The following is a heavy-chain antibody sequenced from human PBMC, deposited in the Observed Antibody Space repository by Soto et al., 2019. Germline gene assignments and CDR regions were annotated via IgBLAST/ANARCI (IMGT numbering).Heavy chain of an antibody. Sequence: EVQRLESGGGLVQPGGSLRLSCAASGFTVSSYVMSWVRQAPGKGLEWVSAISGSGGSTYYADSVKGRFTISRDNSKNTLYLQMNSLRAEDTAVYDCARPTTVIYFDYWGQGTRVPVSS. J-gene: IGHJ4*02. CDR3: ARPTTVIYFDY. D-gene: IGHD4-17*01. V-gene: IGHV3-23*01. CDR1: GFTVSSYV. CDR2: ISGSGGST.